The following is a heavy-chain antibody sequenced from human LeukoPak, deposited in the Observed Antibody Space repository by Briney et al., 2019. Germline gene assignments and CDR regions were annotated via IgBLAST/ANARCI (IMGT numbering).Heavy chain of an antibody. V-gene: IGHV3-7*01. CDR2: IKQDGSEK. D-gene: IGHD1-7*01. CDR1: GFSFSNYW. Sequence: GGSLRLSCAASGFSFSNYWMSWVRQAPGKGLQWVANIKQDGSEKYYVDSVKGRFTISRDNAKKSLYLQMNSLRAEDTAVYYCARDDDWNYEDYWGQGTLVTVSS. J-gene: IGHJ4*02. CDR3: ARDDDWNYEDY.